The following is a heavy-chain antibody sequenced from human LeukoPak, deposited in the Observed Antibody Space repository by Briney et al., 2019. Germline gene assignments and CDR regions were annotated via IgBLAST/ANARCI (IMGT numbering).Heavy chain of an antibody. V-gene: IGHV3-53*01. CDR3: ARLSNSSWYGH. CDR2: LYSGGSA. CDR1: GFTVSSNF. D-gene: IGHD2/OR15-2a*01. Sequence: GGSLRLSCAASGFTVSSNFVSWVRQAPGKGLEWVSVLYSGGSAYYADSVKGRFTISRDNSKNTLYLQMNSLRAEDTAVYYCARLSNSSWYGHWGQGTLVTIS. J-gene: IGHJ4*02.